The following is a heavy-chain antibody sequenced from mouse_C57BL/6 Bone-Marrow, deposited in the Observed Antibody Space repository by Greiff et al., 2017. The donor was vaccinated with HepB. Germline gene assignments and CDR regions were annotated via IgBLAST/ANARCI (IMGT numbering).Heavy chain of an antibody. CDR1: EYEFPSHD. V-gene: IGHV5-2*01. Sequence: DVHLVESGGGLVQPGESLKLSCESNEYEFPSHDMSWVRKTPEKRLELVAAINSDGGSTYYPDTMERRFIISRDNTKKTLYLQMSSLRSEDTALYYCARHGSYYSNYGWYFDVWGTGTTVTVSS. D-gene: IGHD2-5*01. CDR3: ARHGSYYSNYGWYFDV. CDR2: INSDGGST. J-gene: IGHJ1*03.